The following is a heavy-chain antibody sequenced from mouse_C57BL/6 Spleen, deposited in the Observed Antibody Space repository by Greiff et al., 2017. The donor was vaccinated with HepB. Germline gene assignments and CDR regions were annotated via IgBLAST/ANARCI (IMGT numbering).Heavy chain of an antibody. CDR3: ARDRANWYFDY. CDR1: GFTFSSYA. D-gene: IGHD3-1*01. V-gene: IGHV5-4*01. J-gene: IGHJ2*01. Sequence: EVQGVESGGGLVKPGGSLKLSCAASGFTFSSYAMSWVRQTPEKRLEWVATISDGGSYTYYPDNVKGRFTISRDNAKNNLYLQMSHLKSEDTARYYCARDRANWYFDYWGQGTTLTVSS. CDR2: ISDGGSYT.